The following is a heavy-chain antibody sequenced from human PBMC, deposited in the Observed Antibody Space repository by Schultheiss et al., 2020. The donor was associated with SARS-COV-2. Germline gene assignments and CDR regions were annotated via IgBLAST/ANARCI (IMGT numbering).Heavy chain of an antibody. CDR3: ARYYYDSSGYYYPPDY. V-gene: IGHV4-61*01. J-gene: IGHJ4*02. CDR1: GGSVSSGSYY. CDR2: IYHSGST. D-gene: IGHD3-22*01. Sequence: GSLRLSCTVSGGSVSSGSYYWSWIRQPPGKGLEWIGSIYHSGSTYYNPSLKSRVTISVDTSKNQFSLKLSSVTAADTAVYYCARYYYDSSGYYYPPDYWGQGTLVTVSS.